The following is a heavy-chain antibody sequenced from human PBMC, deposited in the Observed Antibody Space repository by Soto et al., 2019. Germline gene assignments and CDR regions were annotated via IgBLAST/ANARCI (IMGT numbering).Heavy chain of an antibody. J-gene: IGHJ4*02. CDR3: AKDGDRTYCSDGNCAFFDS. CDR1: GFTFSHAW. D-gene: IGHD2-15*01. CDR2: IKSRADGETK. V-gene: IGHV3-15*01. Sequence: EMHLVDSGGGLVKPGGSLRLSCAASGFTFSHAWMSWVRQAPGKGLEWVGRIKSRADGETKDYGAPVRGRFTISRDNSKKMVYLQMKSLRVDDTATYYCAKDGDRTYCSDGNCAFFDSWGQGALVTVSS.